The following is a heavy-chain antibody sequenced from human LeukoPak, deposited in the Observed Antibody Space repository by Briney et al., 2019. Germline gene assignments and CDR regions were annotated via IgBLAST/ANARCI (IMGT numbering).Heavy chain of an antibody. CDR1: GGSISSGGYY. J-gene: IGHJ4*02. CDR3: ARRPDYGDQVFDY. V-gene: IGHV4-31*03. Sequence: SETLSLTCTVSGGSISSGGYYWRWIRQHPGKGLEWIAYIYYSGSTYYNPSLKSRVTISVDTSKNQFSLKLSSVTAADTALYYCARRPDYGDQVFDYWGQGILVTVSS. D-gene: IGHD4-17*01. CDR2: IYYSGST.